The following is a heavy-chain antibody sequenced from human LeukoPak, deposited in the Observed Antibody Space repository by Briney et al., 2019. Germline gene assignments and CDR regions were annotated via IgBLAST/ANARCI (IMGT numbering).Heavy chain of an antibody. V-gene: IGHV3-11*04. Sequence: LSLTCAVYGGSFSDYYMSWIRQAPGKGLDWVSYISGSGSAIYYADSVKGRFTISRDNSKNTLYLQMNSLRAEDTAVYYCAREFPTDRYCSGGSCPAHGWYWGQGTLVTVSS. CDR1: GGSFSDYY. CDR3: AREFPTDRYCSGGSCPAHGWY. CDR2: ISGSGSAI. J-gene: IGHJ4*02. D-gene: IGHD2-15*01.